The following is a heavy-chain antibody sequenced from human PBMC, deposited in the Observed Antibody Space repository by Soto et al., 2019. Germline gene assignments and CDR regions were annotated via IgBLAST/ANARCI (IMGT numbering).Heavy chain of an antibody. V-gene: IGHV4-4*02. CDR1: GDSISSSKW. CDR2: IYHSGST. D-gene: IGHD6-25*01. Sequence: SETLSLTCAVSGDSISSSKWWSWVRQPPGKGLEWIGEIYHSGSTNYNPSLKSRVIISVDKSKNQFSLKLSSVTDADTAVYYCARADRQPQRDYWGQGTLLTTSS. CDR3: ARADRQPQRDY. J-gene: IGHJ4*02.